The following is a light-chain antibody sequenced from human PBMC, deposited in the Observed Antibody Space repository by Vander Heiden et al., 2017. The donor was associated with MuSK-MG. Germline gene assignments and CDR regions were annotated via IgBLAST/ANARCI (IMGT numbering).Light chain of an antibody. V-gene: IGLV7-46*01. CDR2: NAT. CDR1: TGAVTNGHY. CDR3: LLSYSGALYV. Sequence: QAVVTQEPSLTVSPGGTVTLTCGSSTGAVTNGHYPYWFQQKPGQAPKTLIYNATNKHSWTPARFSGSLLGGKAALTLSGAQPEDEAEYYCLLSYSGALYVFGSGTKVTV. J-gene: IGLJ1*01.